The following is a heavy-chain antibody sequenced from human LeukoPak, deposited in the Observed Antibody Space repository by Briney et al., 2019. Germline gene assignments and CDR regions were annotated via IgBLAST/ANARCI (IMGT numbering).Heavy chain of an antibody. CDR2: IYYSGST. V-gene: IGHV4-59*01. CDR3: ARGREWEPKVFEY. J-gene: IGHJ4*02. D-gene: IGHD1-26*01. Sequence: PSETLSLTCTVSGGAISGYYWSWIRQPPGKGLEWIGYIYYSGSTNYNPSLKSRVTISVDTSKNQFSLKLSSVTAADTAVYYCARGREWEPKVFEYWGQGTLVTVSS. CDR1: GGAISGYY.